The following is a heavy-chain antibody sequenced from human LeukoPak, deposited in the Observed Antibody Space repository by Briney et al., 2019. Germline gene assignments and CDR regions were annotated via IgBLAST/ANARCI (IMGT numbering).Heavy chain of an antibody. D-gene: IGHD3-22*01. V-gene: IGHV4-34*01. Sequence: PSETLSLTCAVYGGSFSGYYWSWIRQPPGKGLEWIGEINHSGSTNYNPSLKSRVTISVDTSKNHFSLKLSTVTAADTAVYYCARTASDSSDFYRFDYWGQGTLVTVSS. J-gene: IGHJ4*02. CDR1: GGSFSGYY. CDR2: INHSGST. CDR3: ARTASDSSDFYRFDY.